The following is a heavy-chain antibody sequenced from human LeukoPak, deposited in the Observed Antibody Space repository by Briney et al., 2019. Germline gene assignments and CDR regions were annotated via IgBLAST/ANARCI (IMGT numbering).Heavy chain of an antibody. J-gene: IGHJ4*02. V-gene: IGHV3-48*03. Sequence: GGSLRLSCAASGFTVSSYEMNWVRQAPGKGLEWVSYISSSGSSIYYADSLQGRFTISRDNSKNTLYLQMNSLRDEDTAVYYCARERQMGATPFDYWGQGSLVTVSS. CDR1: GFTVSSYE. CDR3: ARERQMGATPFDY. D-gene: IGHD1-26*01. CDR2: ISSSGSSI.